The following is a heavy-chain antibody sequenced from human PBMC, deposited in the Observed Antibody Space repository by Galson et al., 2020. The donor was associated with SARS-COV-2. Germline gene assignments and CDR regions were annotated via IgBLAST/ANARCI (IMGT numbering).Heavy chain of an antibody. V-gene: IGHV3-30*04. CDR1: GFTFSSYA. Sequence: GGSLRLSCAASGFTFSSYAMHWVRQAPGKGLEWVAVISYDGSNKYYADSVKGRFTISSDNSKNTLYLQMNSLRAEDTAVYYCARARGGGYYSDFDYWGQGTLVTVSS. J-gene: IGHJ4*02. D-gene: IGHD3-3*01. CDR2: ISYDGSNK. CDR3: ARARGGGYYSDFDY.